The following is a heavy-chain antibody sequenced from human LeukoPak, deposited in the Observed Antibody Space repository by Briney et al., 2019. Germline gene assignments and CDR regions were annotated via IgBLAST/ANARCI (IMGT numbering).Heavy chain of an antibody. V-gene: IGHV3-23*01. J-gene: IGHJ1*01. CDR2: ISGSDGAT. Sequence: GGSLRLSCAAAGSTFSSYGMSWVRQSPVKGLEWVSAISGSDGATYYADSVKGRFTFSRDNSKNTLYLQMNSLRAEDTAVYYCAKDSPIATVWGQGTLVTVSS. CDR3: AKDSPIATV. D-gene: IGHD6-13*01. CDR1: GSTFSSYG.